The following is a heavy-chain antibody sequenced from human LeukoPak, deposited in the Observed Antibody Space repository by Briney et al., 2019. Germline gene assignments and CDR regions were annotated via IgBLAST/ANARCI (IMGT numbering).Heavy chain of an antibody. D-gene: IGHD3-22*01. Sequence: GGSLRLSCAASGFTFSSYSINWVRQAPGKGLEWVSSISSGSSYIYYADSVKGRFTISRDNAKNSLYLQMNSLRAEDTAVYYCARFVVINGAFDIWGQGTMVTVSS. J-gene: IGHJ3*02. CDR2: ISSGSSYI. CDR1: GFTFSSYS. CDR3: ARFVVINGAFDI. V-gene: IGHV3-21*01.